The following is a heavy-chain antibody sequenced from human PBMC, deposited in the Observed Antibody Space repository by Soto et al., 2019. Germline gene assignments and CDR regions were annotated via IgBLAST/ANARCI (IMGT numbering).Heavy chain of an antibody. CDR2: INPSGGTT. J-gene: IGHJ6*02. D-gene: IGHD2-2*01. V-gene: IGHV1-46*01. Sequence: ASGKVSCKASGYIFTGYYIHWVRQAPGQGLEWMGLINPSGGTTNYAQKFQGRVTMTRDTSTSTVYMELSSLRSEDTAVYYCARFSEDIVLVPADQYYYYYGMDVWGQGTTVT. CDR1: GYIFTGYY. CDR3: ARFSEDIVLVPADQYYYYYGMDV.